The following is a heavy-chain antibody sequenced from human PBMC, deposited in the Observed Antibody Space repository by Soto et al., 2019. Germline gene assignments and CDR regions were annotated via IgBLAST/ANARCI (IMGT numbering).Heavy chain of an antibody. J-gene: IGHJ5*02. CDR1: GIFITSSL. CDR2: LNPKGSFA. V-gene: IGHV5-10-1*01. CDR3: ARHEAGGDPYPFDG. D-gene: IGHD3-10*01. Sequence: SDTASGIFITSSLLSWVRHMPGKGLEWVGMLNPKGSFANYSPSFRGDVTISPDTSVTTAYQQWSSRKASTTAIYYCARHEAGGDPYPFDGWGQRTLVTV.